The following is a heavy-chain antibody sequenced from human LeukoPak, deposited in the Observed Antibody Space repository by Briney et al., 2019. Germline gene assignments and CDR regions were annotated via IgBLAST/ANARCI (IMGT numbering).Heavy chain of an antibody. CDR1: GGTFSSYA. CDR3: ARVEAYCGGDCYYDAFDI. D-gene: IGHD2-21*02. Sequence: SVKVSCKASGGTFSSYAISWVRQAPGQGLEWMGGIIPIFGTANYAQKFQGRVTITADESTSTAYMALSSLRSEDTAVYYCARVEAYCGGDCYYDAFDIWGQGTMVTVSS. J-gene: IGHJ3*02. V-gene: IGHV1-69*01. CDR2: IIPIFGTA.